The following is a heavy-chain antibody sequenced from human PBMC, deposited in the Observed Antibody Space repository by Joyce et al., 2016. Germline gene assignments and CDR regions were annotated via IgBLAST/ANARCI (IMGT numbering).Heavy chain of an antibody. CDR2: IYSNGIT. CDR1: GGLMINQY. V-gene: IGHV4-59*11. CDR3: ARGGPSDAFDV. Sequence: QVQMQESGPGLVKPSETLSLTCSVSGGLMINQYWSWIRQPPGKGLEWIGYIYSNGITNSDPSLKSRVAMLVDTSKNQFSLSLSSVTVADTAVYYCARGGPSDAFDVWGQGTMIAVSS. J-gene: IGHJ3*01.